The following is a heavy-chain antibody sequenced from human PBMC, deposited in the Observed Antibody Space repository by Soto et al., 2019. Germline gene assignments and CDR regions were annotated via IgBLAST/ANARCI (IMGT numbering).Heavy chain of an antibody. J-gene: IGHJ4*02. CDR3: AQDGIHSFVY. Sequence: QVQLVESGGGVVQPGRSLRLSCAASGFTFSHYAMHWVRQAPGKGLEWVALIAYDGSNEYYAYSVKGRFTISRDNSKNTLYLQMNSLLAEDTAVYYCAQDGIHSFVYWGQGTRVTVSS. V-gene: IGHV3-30*18. CDR2: IAYDGSNE. CDR1: GFTFSHYA.